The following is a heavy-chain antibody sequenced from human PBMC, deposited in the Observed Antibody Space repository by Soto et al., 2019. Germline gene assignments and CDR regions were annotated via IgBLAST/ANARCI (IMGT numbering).Heavy chain of an antibody. CDR2: IYYSGST. CDR1: GGSVSSGSYC. CDR3: AREQRSIVSPWFDP. Sequence: PAETLSLTCTVPGGSVSSGSYCWRWIRQPPGKGLEWIGNIYYSGSTIYNPSLKSRVTISVDTSKSQLSLKLTSVTAADTAVYYCAREQRSIVSPWFDPWGQGTLVTVSS. D-gene: IGHD2-15*01. J-gene: IGHJ5*02. V-gene: IGHV4-61*01.